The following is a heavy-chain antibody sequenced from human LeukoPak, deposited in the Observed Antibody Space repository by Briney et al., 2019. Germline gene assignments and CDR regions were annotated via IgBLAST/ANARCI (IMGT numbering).Heavy chain of an antibody. J-gene: IGHJ6*02. CDR2: IYYSGST. V-gene: IGHV4-61*08. CDR3: ARAAYDILTGSPYGMDV. CDR1: GGSISSGGYY. Sequence: SQTLSLTCTVSGGSISSGGYYWSWIRQPPGKGLEWIGYIYYSGSTNYNPSLKSRVTISVDTSKNQFSLKLSSVTAADTAVYYCARAAYDILTGSPYGMDVWGQGTTVTVSS. D-gene: IGHD3-9*01.